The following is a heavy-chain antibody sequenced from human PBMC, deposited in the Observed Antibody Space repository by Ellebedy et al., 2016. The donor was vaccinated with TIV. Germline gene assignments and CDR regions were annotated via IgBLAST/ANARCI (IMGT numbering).Heavy chain of an antibody. CDR3: ATSAAEEYFQH. CDR2: FIPMFGTP. Sequence: AASVKVSCKASGGTFSSDVISWVRQAPGQGLEWMGGFIPMFGTPNYAQRLQGRVTITADKSTSTAYMALSSLRSDDTAVYYCATSAAEEYFQHWGQGTLVTVSS. CDR1: GGTFSSDV. V-gene: IGHV1-69*06. J-gene: IGHJ1*01. D-gene: IGHD2-2*01.